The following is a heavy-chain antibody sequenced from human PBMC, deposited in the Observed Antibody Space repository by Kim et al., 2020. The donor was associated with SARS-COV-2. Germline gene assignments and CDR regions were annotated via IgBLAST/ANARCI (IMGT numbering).Heavy chain of an antibody. J-gene: IGHJ3*02. D-gene: IGHD3-3*01. V-gene: IGHV3-23*01. CDR3: AKHQGYYTRSNAFDI. Sequence: SVKGRFTISRDNSKNTLYLQMNSLRAEDTAVYYCAKHQGYYTRSNAFDIWGQGTMVTVSS.